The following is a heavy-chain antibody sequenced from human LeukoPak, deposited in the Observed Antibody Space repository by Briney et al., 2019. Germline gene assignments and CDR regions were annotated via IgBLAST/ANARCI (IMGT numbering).Heavy chain of an antibody. J-gene: IGHJ3*02. CDR3: ARDAYGDYEFDAFDI. CDR2: INHSGST. D-gene: IGHD4-17*01. CDR1: GGSFSGYY. Sequence: PSETLSLTCAVYGGSFSGYYWSWIRQPPGKGLEWIGEINHSGSTNYNPSLKSRVTISVDTSKNQFSLKLSSVTAADTAVYYCARDAYGDYEFDAFDIWGQGTMVTVSS. V-gene: IGHV4-34*01.